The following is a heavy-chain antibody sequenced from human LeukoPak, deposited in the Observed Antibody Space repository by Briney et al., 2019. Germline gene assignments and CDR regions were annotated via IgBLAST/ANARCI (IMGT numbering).Heavy chain of an antibody. D-gene: IGHD2-15*01. Sequence: GSSVKVSCKASGGTSSSYAISWVRQAPGQGLEWMGRIIPIFGIANYVQKFQGRVTITADKSTSTAYMELSSLRSEDTAVYYCARAGYCSGGSCFALDYWGQGTLVTVSS. J-gene: IGHJ4*02. CDR1: GGTSSSYA. V-gene: IGHV1-69*04. CDR2: IIPIFGIA. CDR3: ARAGYCSGGSCFALDY.